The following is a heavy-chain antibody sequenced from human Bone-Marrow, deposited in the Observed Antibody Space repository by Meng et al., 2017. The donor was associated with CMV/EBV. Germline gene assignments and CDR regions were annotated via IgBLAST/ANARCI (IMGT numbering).Heavy chain of an antibody. V-gene: IGHV3-13*01. Sequence: GESLKISCAAPGFTFSSYDMHWVRQGTGKGLEWVSGIGNAGDTYYPGSVKGRFTISRDNAKNSLYLQMNSLSAEDTAVYYCARDRKTTDYFDYWGRGKRVTVSS. D-gene: IGHD1-14*01. CDR3: ARDRKTTDYFDY. J-gene: IGHJ4*02. CDR1: GFTFSSYD. CDR2: IGNAGDT.